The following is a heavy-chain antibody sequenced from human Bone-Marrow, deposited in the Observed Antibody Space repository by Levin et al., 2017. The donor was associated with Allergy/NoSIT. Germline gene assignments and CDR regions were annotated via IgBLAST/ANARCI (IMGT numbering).Heavy chain of an antibody. D-gene: IGHD2-15*01. V-gene: IGHV3-7*01. Sequence: GESLKISCAASGFTFTNYWMSWVRQAPGEGLEWVASMNPDGSEKKYMDSVKGRFTISRDNAKNSLYLQMSSLRAGDTALYYCGRGAGWWDYWGQGTLVTVSS. CDR1: GFTFTNYW. CDR2: MNPDGSEK. J-gene: IGHJ4*02. CDR3: GRGAGWWDY.